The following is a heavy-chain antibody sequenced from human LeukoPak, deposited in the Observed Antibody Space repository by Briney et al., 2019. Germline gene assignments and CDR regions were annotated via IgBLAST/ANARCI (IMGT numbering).Heavy chain of an antibody. CDR2: IWYDGSNK. V-gene: IGHV3-33*01. Sequence: GGSLRLSCAASGFTLSSHGMHWVRQAPAKGLERVAVIWYDGSNKYYADSVKRRFTISRDNSKNTLYLQMNSLRAEDTAVYYCAREGVAVAGGFYYYYGMDVWGQGTTVIVSS. J-gene: IGHJ6*02. CDR1: GFTLSSHG. CDR3: AREGVAVAGGFYYYYGMDV. D-gene: IGHD6-19*01.